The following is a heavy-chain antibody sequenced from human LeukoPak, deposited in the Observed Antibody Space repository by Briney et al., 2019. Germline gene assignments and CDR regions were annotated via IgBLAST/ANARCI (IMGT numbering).Heavy chain of an antibody. Sequence: ASVKVSCKASGYTFTGYYMHWVRQAPGQGLEWMGWINPNSGGTNYAQKFQGRVTMTRDTSISTAYMEPSRLRSDDTAVYYCARELQWQDSSGSGYWGQGTLVTVSS. V-gene: IGHV1-2*02. CDR1: GYTFTGYY. CDR2: INPNSGGT. CDR3: ARELQWQDSSGSGY. J-gene: IGHJ4*02. D-gene: IGHD3-22*01.